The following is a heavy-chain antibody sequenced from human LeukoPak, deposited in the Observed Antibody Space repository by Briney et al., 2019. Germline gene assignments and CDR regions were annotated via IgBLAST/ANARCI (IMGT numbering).Heavy chain of an antibody. V-gene: IGHV4-30-4*01. CDR3: NRVVAAAMHLDWFDP. CDR1: GGSISSGDYY. D-gene: IGHD2-2*01. CDR2: IYYSGST. Sequence: SETLSLTCTVSGGSISSGDYYWSWIRQPPGKGLEWIGYIYYSGSTYYNPSLKSRVTISVDTSKNQFSLKLSSVTAADTAVYYRNRVVAAAMHLDWFDPWGQGTLVTVSS. J-gene: IGHJ5*02.